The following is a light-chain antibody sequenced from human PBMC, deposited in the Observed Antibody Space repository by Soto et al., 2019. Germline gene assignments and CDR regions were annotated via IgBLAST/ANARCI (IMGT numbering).Light chain of an antibody. Sequence: EIVMTQSPGTLSVSPGEGATLSCWASQSIGRDVAWYQQRPGQAPRLLIYGASTRAPGIPARFSGSGSGTDFTLTISGLLAEDVALYYCQQYNNWPRTFGQGT. CDR3: QQYNNWPRT. V-gene: IGKV3-15*01. CDR2: GAS. J-gene: IGKJ1*01. CDR1: QSIGRD.